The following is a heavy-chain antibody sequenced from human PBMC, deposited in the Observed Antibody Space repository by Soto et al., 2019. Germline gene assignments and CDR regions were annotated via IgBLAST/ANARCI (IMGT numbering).Heavy chain of an antibody. D-gene: IGHD6-6*01. J-gene: IGHJ6*03. CDR2: IKQDGSEK. V-gene: IGHV3-7*01. CDR3: ARDPSSRDICSSGVGGKYYYYYMDV. Sequence: EVQLVESGGGLVQPGGSLRLSCAASGFSFSHYCMSWVRQAPGKGLEWVANIKQDGSEKYDVDSVKGRFTISRDNAKNSMFLQMDSVRDEDTAVYNCARDPSSRDICSSGVGGKYYYYYMDVWGKGTTVTVSS. CDR1: GFSFSHYC.